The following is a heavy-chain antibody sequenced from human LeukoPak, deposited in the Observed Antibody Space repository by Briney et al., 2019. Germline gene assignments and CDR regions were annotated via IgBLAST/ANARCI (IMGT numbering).Heavy chain of an antibody. V-gene: IGHV3-7*03. CDR2: IKQDGSEK. Sequence: GGSLRLSCAASGFTFSSYWMSWVRQAPGKGLEWVANIKQDGSEKYYVDSVKGRFTISRDNAKNSLYLQMNSLRAEDTAVYYCAKGLFYYDSSGSLRLRGYFDSWGQGTLVTVSS. CDR1: GFTFSSYW. J-gene: IGHJ4*02. D-gene: IGHD3-22*01. CDR3: AKGLFYYDSSGSLRLRGYFDS.